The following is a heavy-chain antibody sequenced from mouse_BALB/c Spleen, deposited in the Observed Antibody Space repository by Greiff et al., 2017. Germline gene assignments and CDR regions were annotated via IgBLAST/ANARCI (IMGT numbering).Heavy chain of an antibody. D-gene: IGHD2-14*01. Sequence: EVKLMESGGGLVQPGGSLRLSCATSGFTFTDYYMSWVRQPPGKALEWLGFIRNKANGYTTEYSASVKGRFTISRDNSQSILYLQMNTLRAEDSATYYCARDGYAVHYAMDYWGQGTSVTVSS. CDR3: ARDGYAVHYAMDY. CDR2: IRNKANGYTT. J-gene: IGHJ4*01. CDR1: GFTFTDYY. V-gene: IGHV7-3*02.